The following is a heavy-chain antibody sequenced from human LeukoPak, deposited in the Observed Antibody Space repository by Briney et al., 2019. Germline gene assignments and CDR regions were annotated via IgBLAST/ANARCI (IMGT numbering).Heavy chain of an antibody. CDR3: TRGLMGYTGYDDY. J-gene: IGHJ4*02. V-gene: IGHV3-49*04. CDR2: TRSKTYGGTT. D-gene: IGHD5-12*01. CDR1: GFIFGDYA. Sequence: GGSLRLSCTTSGFIFGDYAMSWVRQAPGKGLEWVGFTRSKTYGGTTEYAASVKGRFTISRDDSKSIAYLQMNSLRTEDTAVYYRTRGLMGYTGYDDYWGQGTLVTVSS.